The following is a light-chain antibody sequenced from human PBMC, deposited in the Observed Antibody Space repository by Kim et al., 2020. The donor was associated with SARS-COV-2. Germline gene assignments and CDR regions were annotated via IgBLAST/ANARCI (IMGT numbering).Light chain of an antibody. Sequence: GQQVTISCSGSSSNIGNNYVSWYQQLPGTAPRLLIYDNKIRPSEIPDRFSGSKSGASATLGITGLQTGDEADYYCGTWDSSLSAAVFGGGTKVTVL. CDR3: GTWDSSLSAAV. J-gene: IGLJ3*02. V-gene: IGLV1-51*01. CDR2: DNK. CDR1: SSNIGNNY.